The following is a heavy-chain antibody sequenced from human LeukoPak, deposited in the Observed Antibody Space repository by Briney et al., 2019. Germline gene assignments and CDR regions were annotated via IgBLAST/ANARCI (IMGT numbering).Heavy chain of an antibody. Sequence: GGSLRLFCAASGFTFSSYAMSWVRQAPGKGLEWVSAISGSGGSTYYADSVKGRFTISRDNSKNTLYLQMNSLRAEDTAVYYCATNPYRVVAVAAKDYWGQGTLVTVSS. V-gene: IGHV3-23*01. CDR1: GFTFSSYA. J-gene: IGHJ4*02. CDR3: ATNPYRVVAVAAKDY. D-gene: IGHD6-19*01. CDR2: ISGSGGST.